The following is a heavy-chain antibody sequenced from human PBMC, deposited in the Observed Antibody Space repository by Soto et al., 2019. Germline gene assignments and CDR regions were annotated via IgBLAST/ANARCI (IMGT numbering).Heavy chain of an antibody. CDR3: ARDRGRYGDYTWDFDY. J-gene: IGHJ4*02. V-gene: IGHV3-21*01. CDR2: ISGSRNYI. CDR1: GFTFSSYS. Sequence: EVQLVESGGGLVKPGGSLRLSCAASGFTFSSYSMNWVRQAPGKGLEWVSSISGSRNYIYYADSVKGRFTISRDNAKNSLFLQMNSLRAEDTAVYFCARDRGRYGDYTWDFDYWGQGTLVTVSS. D-gene: IGHD4-17*01.